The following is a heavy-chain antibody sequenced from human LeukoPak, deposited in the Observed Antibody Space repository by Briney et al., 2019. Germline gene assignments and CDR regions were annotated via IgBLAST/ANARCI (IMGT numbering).Heavy chain of an antibody. J-gene: IGHJ4*02. CDR2: INHSGST. CDR1: GGSFSVYY. V-gene: IGHV4-34*01. D-gene: IGHD3-16*01. Sequence: PSETLSLTCVVYGGSFSVYYWSWIRQPPGKGLEWIGEINHSGSTNYNPSLKSRVTISVDTSKNQFSLKLSSVTAADTAVYYCARGLSNSRRTLLGLDYWGQGTLVTVSS. CDR3: ARGLSNSRRTLLGLDY.